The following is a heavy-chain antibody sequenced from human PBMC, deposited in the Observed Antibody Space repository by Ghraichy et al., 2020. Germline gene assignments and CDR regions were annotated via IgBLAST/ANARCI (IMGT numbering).Heavy chain of an antibody. CDR2: INPSGGST. D-gene: IGHD2-21*02. CDR3: ARDPHCGGDCSRNGMDV. J-gene: IGHJ6*02. Sequence: ASVKVSCKASGYTFTSYYMHWVRQAPGQGLEWMGIINPSGGSTSYAQKFQGRVTMTRDTSTSTVYMELSSLRSEDTAVYYCARDPHCGGDCSRNGMDVWGQGTTVTVSS. V-gene: IGHV1-46*01. CDR1: GYTFTSYY.